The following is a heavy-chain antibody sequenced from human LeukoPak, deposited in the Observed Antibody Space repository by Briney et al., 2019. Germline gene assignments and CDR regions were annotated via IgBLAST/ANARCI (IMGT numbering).Heavy chain of an antibody. V-gene: IGHV4-59*01. CDR2: IYYSGST. J-gene: IGHJ5*02. Sequence: SETLSLTCTVSGGSISSYYWSWIRQPPGKGLEWIGYIYYSGSTNYNPSLKSRVTISVDTSKNQFSLKLSSVTAADTAVYYCARAEGGIVVVPAPWTPWFDHWGQGTLVTVSS. D-gene: IGHD2-2*01. CDR3: ARAEGGIVVVPAPWTPWFDH. CDR1: GGSISSYY.